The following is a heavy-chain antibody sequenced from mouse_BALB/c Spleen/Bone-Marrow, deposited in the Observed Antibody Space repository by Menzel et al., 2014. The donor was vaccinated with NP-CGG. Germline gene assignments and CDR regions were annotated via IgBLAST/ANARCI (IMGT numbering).Heavy chain of an antibody. Sequence: EVKLVESGPELVKPGASMKISCKASGYSFTGYTMNWVKQSHGKNLEWIGLINPYSGGTSYNQKFKGKATLTVDKSSSTAYMELLSLTSEDSAVYYCAREHYGSSSFAYWGQGTLVTVSA. CDR1: GYSFTGYT. J-gene: IGHJ3*01. CDR3: AREHYGSSSFAY. V-gene: IGHV1-18*01. CDR2: INPYSGGT. D-gene: IGHD1-1*01.